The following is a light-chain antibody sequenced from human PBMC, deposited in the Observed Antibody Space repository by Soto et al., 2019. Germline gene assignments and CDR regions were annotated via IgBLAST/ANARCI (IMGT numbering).Light chain of an antibody. CDR1: QSITTN. V-gene: IGKV1-39*01. CDR2: AAS. Sequence: DIQMTQSPSSLSASVGDRVTITCRASQSITTNLNWYRQKPGKAPKLLIYAASSLQSGVPSRFCGSGSETEFTLSISSLQPEDFATYFCQQIYSAPLTFGGGTKVEIK. J-gene: IGKJ4*01. CDR3: QQIYSAPLT.